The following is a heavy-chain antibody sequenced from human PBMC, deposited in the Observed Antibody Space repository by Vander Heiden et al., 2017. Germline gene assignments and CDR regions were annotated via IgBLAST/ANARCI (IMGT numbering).Heavy chain of an antibody. V-gene: IGHV3-30-3*01. Sequence: VQLAESGGGVVQLGRSLRLHCDASGFTFSNYWIHWVRQAPGKGLEWVAVISHDGTKRFYADSVKGRFTISRDNSRNTLYLQMNSLRAEDTAIYYCARDLSQELLLYDYWGHGTLVTVSS. D-gene: IGHD1-26*01. CDR3: ARDLSQELLLYDY. J-gene: IGHJ4*01. CDR1: GFTFSNYW. CDR2: ISHDGTKR.